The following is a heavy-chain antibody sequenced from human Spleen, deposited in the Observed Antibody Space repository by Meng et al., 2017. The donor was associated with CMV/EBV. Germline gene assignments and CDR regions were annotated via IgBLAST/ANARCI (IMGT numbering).Heavy chain of an antibody. CDR1: GGSINNYY. CDR2: MYYSGST. D-gene: IGHD2-2*01. V-gene: IGHV4-59*01. CDR3: ARGWYCSSTSCSKAFDY. J-gene: IGHJ4*02. Sequence: SETLSLTCIVSGGSINNYYWSWIRQSPVKGLEWIGYMYYSGSTDYNPSFKSRVTISIDTSKNQLSLKLSSVTAADTAVYYCARGWYCSSTSCSKAFDYWGQGTLVTVSS.